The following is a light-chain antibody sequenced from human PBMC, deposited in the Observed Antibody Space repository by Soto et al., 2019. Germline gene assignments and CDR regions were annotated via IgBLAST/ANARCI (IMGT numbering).Light chain of an antibody. J-gene: IGLJ1*01. CDR2: DVS. Sequence: QSVLTQPRSGSGFPGQSGAISCTGTTSDVGGYDYVSWHQQHPGKAPELIIFDVSKRPSGVPDRFSGSKSGNTASLTISGLQAEDEADYFCCSYAGDFYVFGSGTKVTVL. CDR1: TSDVGGYDY. CDR3: CSYAGDFYV. V-gene: IGLV2-11*01.